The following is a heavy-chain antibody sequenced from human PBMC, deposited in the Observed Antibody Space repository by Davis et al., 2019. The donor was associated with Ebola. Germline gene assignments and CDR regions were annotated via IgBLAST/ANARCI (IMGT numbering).Heavy chain of an antibody. Sequence: GGSLRLSCAASGFTFSGSAMHWVRQASGKGLEWVGRIRSKANSYATAYAASVKGRFTISRDDSKNTAYLQMNSLKTEDTAVYYCTTYDSSGSYSDYWGQGTLVTVSS. CDR1: GFTFSGSA. CDR3: TTYDSSGSYSDY. J-gene: IGHJ4*02. D-gene: IGHD3-22*01. V-gene: IGHV3-73*01. CDR2: IRSKANSYAT.